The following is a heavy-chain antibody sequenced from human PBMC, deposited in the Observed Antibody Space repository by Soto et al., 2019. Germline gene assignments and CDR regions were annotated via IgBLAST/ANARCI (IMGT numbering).Heavy chain of an antibody. J-gene: IGHJ6*02. V-gene: IGHV1-18*01. Sequence: ASVKVSCKASGYTFTSYGISWVRQAPGQGLEWMGWISGYNGNTNYAQKLQGRVTMTTDTPTSTAFMELRSLRSEDTAVYYCAVYLLSSSGSLVGMDVWGQGTTVTVSS. CDR2: ISGYNGNT. CDR1: GYTFTSYG. CDR3: AVYLLSSSGSLVGMDV. D-gene: IGHD3-10*01.